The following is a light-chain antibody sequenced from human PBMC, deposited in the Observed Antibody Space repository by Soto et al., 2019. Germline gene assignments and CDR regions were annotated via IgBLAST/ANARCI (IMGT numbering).Light chain of an antibody. CDR1: SSDVGLYNY. CDR3: SSCTVSSTLL. V-gene: IGLV2-14*03. Sequence: QSVLTQPASVSASPGQSITISCNGTSSDVGLYNYVSWYQQHPGKAPKLIIYDVSGRPSVVSNRFSGSKSGNTASLTISGLQPEDEAEYYCSSCTVSSTLLFGGGTKLTVL. CDR2: DVS. J-gene: IGLJ3*02.